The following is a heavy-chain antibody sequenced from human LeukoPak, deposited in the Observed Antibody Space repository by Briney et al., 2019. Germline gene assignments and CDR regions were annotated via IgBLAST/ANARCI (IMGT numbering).Heavy chain of an antibody. V-gene: IGHV3-7*01. CDR2: IKSDASEK. Sequence: PGGSLRLSCAVSGFTFSTFWMSWVRQAPGKGLEWVANIKSDASEKYYVDSMKGRFTVSRDNAKNSLYLQMDSLRAEDTAVYYCARGGTFVSDYWGQGTLVTVSS. CDR3: ARGGTFVSDY. CDR1: GFTFSTFW. D-gene: IGHD1-1*01. J-gene: IGHJ4*02.